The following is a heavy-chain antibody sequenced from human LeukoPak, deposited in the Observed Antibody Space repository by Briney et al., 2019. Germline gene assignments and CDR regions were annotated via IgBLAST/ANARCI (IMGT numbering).Heavy chain of an antibody. D-gene: IGHD3-3*01. Sequence: GGSLRLSCAASGFTFSSYAMHWVRQAPGKGLEWVAVISYDGSNKYYADSVKGRFTISRDNSKNTLYLQMNSLRAEDTAVYYCAKDATYYDFWSGYLYYYYMDVWGKGTTVTVSS. CDR2: ISYDGSNK. J-gene: IGHJ6*03. CDR3: AKDATYYDFWSGYLYYYYMDV. CDR1: GFTFSSYA. V-gene: IGHV3-30-3*01.